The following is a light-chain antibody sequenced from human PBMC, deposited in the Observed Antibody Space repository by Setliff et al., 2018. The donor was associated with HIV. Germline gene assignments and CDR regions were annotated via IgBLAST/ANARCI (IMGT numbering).Light chain of an antibody. Sequence: QSALTQPASVSGSPGQSITISCNGTSSDVGGYDLVSWYQQHPGKVPKIMIYEVSNRPSGVSNRFSGSKSGNPASLTISGLQAEDEADYDCGSYTDSRIVGFGGGTKVTVL. CDR1: SSDVGGYDL. V-gene: IGLV2-14*01. J-gene: IGLJ2*01. CDR2: EVS. CDR3: GSYTDSRIVG.